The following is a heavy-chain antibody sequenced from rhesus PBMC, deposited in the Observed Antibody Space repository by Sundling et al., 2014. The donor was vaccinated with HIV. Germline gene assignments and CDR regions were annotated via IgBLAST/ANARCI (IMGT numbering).Heavy chain of an antibody. V-gene: IGHV3-100*01. CDR2: ISESGDPR. J-gene: IGHJ4*01. Sequence: EVQLVESGGGLVKPGGSLRLSCVASGFNFSTHVLHWVRQAPGKGLEWVSAISESGDPRYYADSVKGRFTVSRDNAKNSLFLQMSSLRAEDTAVYYCSRDRPTFGLLLSHFDSWGQGVLVTVSS. CDR1: GFNFSTHV. D-gene: IGHD3-3*01. CDR3: SRDRPTFGLLLSHFDS.